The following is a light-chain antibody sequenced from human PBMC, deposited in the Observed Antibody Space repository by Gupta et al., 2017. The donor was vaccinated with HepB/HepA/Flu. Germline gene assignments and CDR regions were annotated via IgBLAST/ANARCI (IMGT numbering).Light chain of an antibody. CDR1: QSVYSKY. CDR3: QHFGDSPPGMT. V-gene: IGKV3-20*01. Sequence: EIVLTQSPGTLSLSPGERATLSCRASQSVYSKYLAWYQQKPGQAPRLLIYATSNRLTGVPHRFSGSGAGAYFTLTISRLEAADFAVYYCQHFGDSPPGMTFGPGTRVD. CDR2: ATS. J-gene: IGKJ3*01.